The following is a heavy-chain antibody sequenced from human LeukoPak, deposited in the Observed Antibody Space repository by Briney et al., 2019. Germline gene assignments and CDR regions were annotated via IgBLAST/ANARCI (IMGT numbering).Heavy chain of an antibody. J-gene: IGHJ3*02. CDR3: AAYMVRGVIYAFDI. CDR1: GGSISSSNW. Sequence: SGTLSLTCAVSGGSISSSNWWSWVRQPPGKGLEWIGEIYHSGSTNYNPSLKSRVTISVDKSKNQFSLKLSSVSAADTAVYYCAAYMVRGVIYAFDIWGQGTMVTVSS. CDR2: IYHSGST. V-gene: IGHV4-4*02. D-gene: IGHD3-10*01.